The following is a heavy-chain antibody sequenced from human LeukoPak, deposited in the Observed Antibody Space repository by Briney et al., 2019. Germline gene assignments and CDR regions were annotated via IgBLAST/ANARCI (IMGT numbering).Heavy chain of an antibody. CDR2: IYFSGST. CDR1: GGSISITTYY. V-gene: IGHV4-39*01. J-gene: IGHJ6*02. Sequence: SETLSLTCTVSGGSISITTYYWGWIRQPPGKGLEWIGTIYFSGSTYYNPSLKRRVTISVDTSKNQFSLTMSSVTAADTAVYYSANLGYYNYGMDVWGRGTTVTVSS. CDR3: ANLGYYNYGMDV.